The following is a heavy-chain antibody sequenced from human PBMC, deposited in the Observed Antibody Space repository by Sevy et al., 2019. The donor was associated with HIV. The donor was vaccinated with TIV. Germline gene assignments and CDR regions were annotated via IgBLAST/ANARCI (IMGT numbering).Heavy chain of an antibody. CDR2: IYSGGNT. V-gene: IGHV3-53*01. J-gene: IGHJ4*02. CDR1: GFAVSSNY. CDR3: ATDLPRNPWELRFDY. D-gene: IGHD1-7*01. Sequence: GGSLRLSCVASGFAVSSNYMNWVRQAPGKGLEWVSIIYSGGNTYYADSVKVRFTISRDNSKNTLFLQMNSLRAEDTAVYYCATDLPRNPWELRFDYWGQGTLVTVSS.